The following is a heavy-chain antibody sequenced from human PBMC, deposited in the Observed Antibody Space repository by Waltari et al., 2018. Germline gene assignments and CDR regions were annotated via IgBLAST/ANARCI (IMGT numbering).Heavy chain of an antibody. J-gene: IGHJ3*02. D-gene: IGHD1-26*01. CDR2: IYQSGRT. CDR1: GYSISSGYY. V-gene: IGHV4-38-2*01. Sequence: QVQLQESGPGLVKPSETLSLTCAVSGYSISSGYYWGWIRQPPGKGRELIGSIYQSGRTYYNPSRKSRITKSVDTSKSQFSLKLSSVTAADTAVYYCARVVGAKHAFDIWGQGTMVTVSS. CDR3: ARVVGAKHAFDI.